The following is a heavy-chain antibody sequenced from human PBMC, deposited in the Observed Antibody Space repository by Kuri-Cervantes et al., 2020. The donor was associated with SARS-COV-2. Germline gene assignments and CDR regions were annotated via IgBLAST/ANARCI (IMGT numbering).Heavy chain of an antibody. D-gene: IGHD4-11*01. J-gene: IGHJ6*02. CDR1: GFTFSRYA. Sequence: GESLKISCAASGFTFSRYAMHWVRQAPGKGLEWVALISYDGTIDYYADSVRGRFTISRDSSKRTVFLQMNSLTVEDTAVYFCARDPAPQQSYYYGMDAWGHGTRVTVSS. V-gene: IGHV3-33*08. CDR3: ARDPAPQQSYYYGMDA. CDR2: ISYDGTID.